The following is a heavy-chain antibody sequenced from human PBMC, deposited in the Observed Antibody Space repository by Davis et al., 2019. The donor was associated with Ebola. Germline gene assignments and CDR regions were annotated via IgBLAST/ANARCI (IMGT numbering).Heavy chain of an antibody. Sequence: SLKISCAASGFTFDDYAMHWVRQAPGKGLEWVSGISWNSGSIGYADSVKGRFTISRDNAKNSLYLQMNSLRAEDTAVYYCAVTIWGIFDYWGQGTLVTVSS. J-gene: IGHJ4*02. CDR1: GFTFDDYA. CDR3: AVTIWGIFDY. CDR2: ISWNSGSI. V-gene: IGHV3-9*01. D-gene: IGHD3-3*01.